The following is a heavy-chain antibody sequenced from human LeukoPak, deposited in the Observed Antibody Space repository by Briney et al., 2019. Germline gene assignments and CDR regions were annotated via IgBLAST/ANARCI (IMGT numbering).Heavy chain of an antibody. CDR1: GGSIRNSNFY. V-gene: IGHV4-39*01. CDR3: VRHAHRRSSIAAAYVDY. CDR2: IYYSGTT. Sequence: SETLSLTCTVSGGSIRNSNFYWGWIRQPPGKGLEWIGSIYYSGTTYYNPPLKSRVTVSVDTSKNQFSLKLSSVTAADTAVYYCVRHAHRRSSIAAAYVDYWGQGTLVSVSS. J-gene: IGHJ4*02. D-gene: IGHD6-25*01.